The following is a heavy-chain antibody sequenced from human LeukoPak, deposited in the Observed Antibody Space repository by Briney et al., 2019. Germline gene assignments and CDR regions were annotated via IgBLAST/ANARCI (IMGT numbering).Heavy chain of an antibody. Sequence: SETLSLACTVSGGSISSYYWNWIRQPPGKGLEWIGYIYYSGSTNYNPSLKSRVTISLDTSKNQFSLKLSSVTAADTAIYYCARDSGSYYGMDVWGKGTTVTVSS. V-gene: IGHV4-59*01. CDR2: IYYSGST. J-gene: IGHJ6*04. CDR1: GGSISSYY. D-gene: IGHD3-10*01. CDR3: ARDSGSYYGMDV.